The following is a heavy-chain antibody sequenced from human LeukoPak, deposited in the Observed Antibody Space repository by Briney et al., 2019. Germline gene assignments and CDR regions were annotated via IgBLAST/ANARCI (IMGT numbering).Heavy chain of an antibody. J-gene: IGHJ6*04. V-gene: IGHV4-38-2*01. Sequence: SETLSLTCAVSGYSISSGYYWGWIRQPPGKGLEWIGSIYHSGSTYYNPSLKSRVTISVDTSKNQFSLKLSSVTAADTAVYYCARGNSCSSTSCYAGYYYYGMDVWGKGTTVTVSS. CDR2: IYHSGST. D-gene: IGHD2-2*01. CDR1: GYSISSGYY. CDR3: ARGNSCSSTSCYAGYYYYGMDV.